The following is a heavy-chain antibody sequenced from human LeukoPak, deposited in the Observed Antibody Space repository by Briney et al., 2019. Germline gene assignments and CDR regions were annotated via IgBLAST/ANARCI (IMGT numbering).Heavy chain of an antibody. J-gene: IGHJ4*02. CDR3: AGDSGDIVATINGGYYFDY. CDR1: GGTFSSYA. CDR2: IIPILGIA. V-gene: IGHV1-69*04. D-gene: IGHD5-12*01. Sequence: GASVKVSCKASGGTFSSYAISWVRQAPGQGLEWMGRIIPILGIANYAQKFQGRVTITADKSTSTAYMELSSLRSEDTAVYYCAGDSGDIVATINGGYYFDYWGQGTLVTVSS.